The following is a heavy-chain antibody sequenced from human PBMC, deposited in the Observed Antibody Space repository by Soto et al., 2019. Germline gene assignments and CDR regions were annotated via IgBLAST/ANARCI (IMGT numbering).Heavy chain of an antibody. CDR1: GYTFTTYA. D-gene: IGHD2-21*01. J-gene: IGHJ4*02. CDR3: ARDRLHTTSSITFDY. CDR2: ISTYTGNT. V-gene: IGHV1-18*01. Sequence: ASVKVSCKASGYTFTTYAISWLRQAPGQGLEWMGWISTYTGNTGYAQSFQGRVTMTTDTSTNTAYMELRSLRSDDTAVYYCARDRLHTTSSITFDYWGQGALVTAPQ.